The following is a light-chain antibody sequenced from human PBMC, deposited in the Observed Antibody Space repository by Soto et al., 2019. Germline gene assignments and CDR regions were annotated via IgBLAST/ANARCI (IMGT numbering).Light chain of an antibody. CDR2: EVN. CDR1: SSDVGGYNY. Sequence: QSALTQPASVSGSPGQSITISCTGTSSDVGGYNYVSWYQHHPGKAPKLMIYEVNNRPSGVSNRFSGSKSGNTASLTISGLQAEDEADYYCSSYTSKSTKVFGGGTQLTV. CDR3: SSYTSKSTKV. J-gene: IGLJ3*02. V-gene: IGLV2-14*01.